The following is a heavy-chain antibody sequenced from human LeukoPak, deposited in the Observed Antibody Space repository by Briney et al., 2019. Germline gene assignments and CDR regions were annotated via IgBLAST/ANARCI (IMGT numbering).Heavy chain of an antibody. J-gene: IGHJ3*02. CDR1: GGSISSYY. CDR2: IYYSGST. CDR3: ARENCSGGSCYYQGNAFDI. V-gene: IGHV4-59*01. D-gene: IGHD2-15*01. Sequence: PSETLSLTCTASGGSISSYYWSWIRQPPGKGLEWIGYIYYSGSTNYNPSLKSRVTISVDTSKNQFSLKLSSVTAADTAVYYCARENCSGGSCYYQGNAFDIWGQGTMVTVSS.